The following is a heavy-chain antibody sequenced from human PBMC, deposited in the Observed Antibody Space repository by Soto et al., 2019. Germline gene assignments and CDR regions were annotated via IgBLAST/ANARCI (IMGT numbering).Heavy chain of an antibody. V-gene: IGHV4-59*01. D-gene: IGHD6-19*01. J-gene: IGHJ4*02. CDR2: IYYSGST. Sequence: QVQLQESGPGLVKPSETLSLTCTVSGGSISSYYWSWIRQPPGKGLEWIGYIYYSGSTNYNPSLKSQVTISVXTXKXXCSLTLSSVTASDTAVYYGASTAHSSGWYSGGFDYWGQGTLVTVSS. CDR3: ASTAHSSGWYSGGFDY. CDR1: GGSISSYY.